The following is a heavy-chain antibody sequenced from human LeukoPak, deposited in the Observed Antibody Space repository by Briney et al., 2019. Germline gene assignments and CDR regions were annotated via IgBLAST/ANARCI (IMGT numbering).Heavy chain of an antibody. CDR1: GGSISSHY. J-gene: IGHJ5*02. V-gene: IGHV4-59*11. CDR2: IYYSGST. CDR3: ARMRDWFDP. Sequence: SETLSLTCTVSGGSISSHYWSWIRQPPGKGLEWIGYIYYSGSTNYNPSLKSQVTMSVDTSKNHFSLKVSSVTAADTAVYYCARMRDWFDPWGQGTLVTVSS.